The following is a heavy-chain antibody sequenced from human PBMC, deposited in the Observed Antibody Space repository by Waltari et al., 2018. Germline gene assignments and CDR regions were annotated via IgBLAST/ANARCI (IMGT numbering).Heavy chain of an antibody. J-gene: IGHJ6*02. Sequence: QVQLVQSGAEVKKPVSSVKVSCKASGGTFSSYAISWVRQAPGQGLGWMGGIIPIFGTANDAQKFQGRVTITADKSTSTAYMELSSLRSEDTAVYYCARVTGYYYYYGMDVWGQGTTVTVSS. V-gene: IGHV1-69*06. CDR2: IIPIFGTA. CDR3: ARVTGYYYYYGMDV. CDR1: GGTFSSYA. D-gene: IGHD3-10*01.